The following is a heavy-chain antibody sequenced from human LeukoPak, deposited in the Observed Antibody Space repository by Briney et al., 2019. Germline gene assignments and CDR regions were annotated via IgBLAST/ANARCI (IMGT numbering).Heavy chain of an antibody. D-gene: IGHD3-22*01. CDR3: TRGYGHYDRSGYH. Sequence: RPGGSLRLSCTASGFTFGDFAVSWVRQAPGKGLEWVGFIRSKVDAETTGYAASVKGRFTVSRDDSKSIAYLQMNSLKTEDTAVYYCTRGYGHYDRSGYHWGQGTLVTVSS. CDR1: GFTFGDFA. J-gene: IGHJ4*02. CDR2: IRSKVDAETT. V-gene: IGHV3-49*04.